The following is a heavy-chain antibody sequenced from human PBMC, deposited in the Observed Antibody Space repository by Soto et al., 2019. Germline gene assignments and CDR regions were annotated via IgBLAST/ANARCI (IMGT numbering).Heavy chain of an antibody. Sequence: PSETLSLTCAVYGGSFSGYFWSWIRQPPGKGLEWIGEINHSGSTNYNPSLKSRVTISVDTSKNQFSLKLTSVTAADTAVYYCARGPVGDGGYYGMDVWGQGTTVTVSS. V-gene: IGHV4-34*01. CDR2: INHSGST. D-gene: IGHD3-16*01. J-gene: IGHJ6*02. CDR3: ARGPVGDGGYYGMDV. CDR1: GGSFSGYF.